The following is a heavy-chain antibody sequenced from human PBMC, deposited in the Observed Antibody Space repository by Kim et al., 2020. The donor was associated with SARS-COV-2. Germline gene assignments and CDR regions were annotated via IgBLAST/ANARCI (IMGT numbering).Heavy chain of an antibody. CDR1: GGSISSSSYY. CDR2: IYYSGST. CDR3: ARAVGSHYDSSGYTGY. D-gene: IGHD3-22*01. V-gene: IGHV4-39*01. J-gene: IGHJ4*02. Sequence: SETLSLTCTVSGGSISSSSYYWGWIRQPPGKGLEWIGSIYYSGSTYYNPSLKSRVTISVDTSKNQFSLKLSSVTAADTAGYYCARAVGSHYDSSGYTGYWGQGTLVTVSS.